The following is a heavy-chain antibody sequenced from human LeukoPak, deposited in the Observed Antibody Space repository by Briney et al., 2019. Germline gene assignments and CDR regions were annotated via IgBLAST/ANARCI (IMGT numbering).Heavy chain of an antibody. J-gene: IGHJ6*02. CDR1: GFTFSSYS. CDR3: ARDSSGWYHGMDV. Sequence: GGSLRLSCAASGFTFSSYSMNWVRQAPGKGLEWVSAISSSSSYIHYADSVKGRFTISRDSAKNSLYLQMNSLRADDTAVYYCARDSSGWYHGMDVWGQGTTVTVSS. CDR2: ISSSSSYI. V-gene: IGHV3-21*01. D-gene: IGHD6-19*01.